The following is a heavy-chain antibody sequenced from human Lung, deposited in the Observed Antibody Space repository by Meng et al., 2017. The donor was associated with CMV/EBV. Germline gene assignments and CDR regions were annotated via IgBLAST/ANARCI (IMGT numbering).Heavy chain of an antibody. CDR3: ARGVAAALFDY. D-gene: IGHD2-15*01. CDR1: GFTVSSDY. Sequence: GGSLRLSCAASGFTVSSDYMSWVRQAPGKGLEWVSVIYSTGNTYYADSMKGRFTISRDNSKNTLYLQMNSLRAEDTAVYYCARGVAAALFDYWGQGTLVTVSS. J-gene: IGHJ4*02. CDR2: IYSTGNT. V-gene: IGHV3-53*01.